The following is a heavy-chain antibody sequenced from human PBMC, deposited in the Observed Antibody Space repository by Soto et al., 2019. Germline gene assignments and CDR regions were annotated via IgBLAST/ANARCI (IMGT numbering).Heavy chain of an antibody. D-gene: IGHD5-18*01. J-gene: IGHJ4*02. CDR3: ARLWGYSYGPLRPRYYFDY. CDR1: GGSISSYY. Sequence: PSETLSLTCTVSGGSISSYYWSWIRQPPGKGLEWIGYIYYSGSTNYNPSLKSRVTISVDTSKNQFSLKLSSVTAADTAVYYCARLWGYSYGPLRPRYYFDYWGQGTLVTVSS. CDR2: IYYSGST. V-gene: IGHV4-59*08.